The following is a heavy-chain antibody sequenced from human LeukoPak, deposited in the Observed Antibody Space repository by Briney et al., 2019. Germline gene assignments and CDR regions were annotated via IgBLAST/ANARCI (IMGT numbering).Heavy chain of an antibody. CDR1: GGTFSSYA. V-gene: IGHV1-69*13. J-gene: IGHJ5*02. Sequence: SVRVSCKASGGTFSSYAISWVRQAAGHGLEWMGGIIPIFGTANYAQKFQGRVTITADESTSTAYMELSSLRSEDTAVYYGARLTTVRNWFDPWGQGTLVTVSS. CDR2: IIPIFGTA. D-gene: IGHD4-11*01. CDR3: ARLTTVRNWFDP.